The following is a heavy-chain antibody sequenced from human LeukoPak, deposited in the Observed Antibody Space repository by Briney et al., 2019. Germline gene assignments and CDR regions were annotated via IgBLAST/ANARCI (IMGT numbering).Heavy chain of an antibody. J-gene: IGHJ4*02. D-gene: IGHD3-3*01. CDR2: ISSSGSTI. V-gene: IGHV3-11*01. Sequence: PGGSLRLSCAASGFTFSDYYMSWIRQAPGKGLEWVSYISSSGSTIYYADSVKGRFTISRDNAKNSLHLQMNSLRAEDTAVYYCARTSYYDFWSGYLRAIDYWGQGTLVTVSS. CDR3: ARTSYYDFWSGYLRAIDY. CDR1: GFTFSDYY.